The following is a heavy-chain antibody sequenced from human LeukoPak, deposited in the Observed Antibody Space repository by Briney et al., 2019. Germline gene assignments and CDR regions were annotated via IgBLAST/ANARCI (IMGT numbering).Heavy chain of an antibody. D-gene: IGHD1-1*01. CDR3: ANELEPNWFDP. V-gene: IGHV1-2*06. J-gene: IGHJ5*02. CDR2: INVKSGAT. Sequence: ASVKVSCKASGYTFIDYYFNWVRQAPGQGPEWMGRINVKSGATDYAQKFQGRVTVTRDTSISTAYMELSSLRSDDTAVYYCANELEPNWFDPWGQGTLVTVSS. CDR1: GYTFIDYY.